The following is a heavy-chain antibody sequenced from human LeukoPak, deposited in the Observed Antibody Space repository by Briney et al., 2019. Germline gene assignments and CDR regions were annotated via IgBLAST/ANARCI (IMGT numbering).Heavy chain of an antibody. D-gene: IGHD3-10*01. CDR2: ITSSGSVI. Sequence: GGSLRLSFAVSGFTFSSYEMNWGRRAPGKGGEWGSYITSSGSVIYYSDPVKGRFTISRDNAKNSLYLQMNSLRAEDTAVYYCARVGVDGSGTYGDYWGQGTLVTVSS. CDR1: GFTFSSYE. J-gene: IGHJ4*02. V-gene: IGHV3-48*03. CDR3: ARVGVDGSGTYGDY.